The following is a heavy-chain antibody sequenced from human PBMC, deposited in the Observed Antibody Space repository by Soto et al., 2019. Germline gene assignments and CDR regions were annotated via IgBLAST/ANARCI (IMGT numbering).Heavy chain of an antibody. D-gene: IGHD3-10*01. CDR1: GYTFTSYG. CDR2: ISAYNGNT. V-gene: IGHV1-18*01. CDR3: ARDRLRGVHQYYYYGMDV. J-gene: IGHJ6*02. Sequence: ASVKVSCKASGYTFTSYGISWVRQAPGQGLEWMGWISAYNGNTNYAQKLRGRVTMTTDTSTSTAYMELRSLRSDDTAVYYCARDRLRGVHQYYYYGMDVWGQGTTVTVSS.